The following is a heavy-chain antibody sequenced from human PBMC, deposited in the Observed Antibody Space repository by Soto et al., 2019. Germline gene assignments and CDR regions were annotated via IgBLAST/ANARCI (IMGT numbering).Heavy chain of an antibody. Sequence: ASVKVSCKTSGYTFSTYDINWVRQAPGQGLEWMGWMNPNSGDTGYAQKFLGRLTMTRDSSIRTVYMELSSLSSEDTAVYYCARVNYYGSGSYQDFFYFYALDVWGQGTTVT. CDR2: MNPNSGDT. D-gene: IGHD3-10*01. J-gene: IGHJ6*02. V-gene: IGHV1-8*01. CDR3: ARVNYYGSGSYQDFFYFYALDV. CDR1: GYTFSTYD.